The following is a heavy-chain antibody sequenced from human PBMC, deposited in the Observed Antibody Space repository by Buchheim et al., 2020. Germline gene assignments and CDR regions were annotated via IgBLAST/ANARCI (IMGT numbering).Heavy chain of an antibody. V-gene: IGHV4-4*02. CDR2: IYHSGST. Sequence: QVQLQESGPGLVKTSGTLSLTCAVSGGSISSSNWWSWVRQHPGKGLEWIGEIYHSGSTNYNPSLKSRVTISVDKSKNQFSLKLSSVTAADTAVYYCARGGYSSSWYSLGADYNWFDPWGQGTL. CDR1: GGSISSSNW. CDR3: ARGGYSSSWYSLGADYNWFDP. D-gene: IGHD6-13*01. J-gene: IGHJ5*02.